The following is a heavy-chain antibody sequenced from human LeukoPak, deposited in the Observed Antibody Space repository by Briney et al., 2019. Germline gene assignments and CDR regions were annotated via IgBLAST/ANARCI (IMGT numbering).Heavy chain of an antibody. CDR1: GGPISSGGYY. D-gene: IGHD5-18*01. V-gene: IGHV4-31*03. J-gene: IGHJ5*02. CDR3: ARNQYSYEVWFDP. CDR2: IYYSGST. Sequence: PSETLSLTCTVSGGPISSGGYYWSWIRQHPGKGLEWIGYIYYSGSTYYNPSLKSRVTISVDTSKNQFSLKLSSVTAADTAVYYCARNQYSYEVWFDPWGQGTLVTVSS.